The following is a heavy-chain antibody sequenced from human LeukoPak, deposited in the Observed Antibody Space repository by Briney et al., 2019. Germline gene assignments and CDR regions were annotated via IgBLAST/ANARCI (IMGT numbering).Heavy chain of an antibody. D-gene: IGHD1-26*01. J-gene: IGHJ6*03. CDR2: IYYSGST. CDR1: GGSISSSPYY. Sequence: SETLSLTCTVSGGSISSSPYYWGWIRQPPGKGLEWIGSIYYSGSTYYNPSLKSRVTISVDTSKNQFSLKLSSVTAADTAVYFCAGQSGSYGVYYYYMDVWGKGTTVTISS. CDR3: AGQSGSYGVYYYYMDV. V-gene: IGHV4-39*01.